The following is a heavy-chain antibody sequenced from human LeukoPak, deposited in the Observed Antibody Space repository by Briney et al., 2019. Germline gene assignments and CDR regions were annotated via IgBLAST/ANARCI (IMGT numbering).Heavy chain of an antibody. D-gene: IGHD2-15*01. J-gene: IGHJ4*02. CDR1: GFTVSSNY. CDR3: ARDSSLHYFDY. V-gene: IGHV3-53*01. CDR2: IYSGGTT. Sequence: GGSLRLSCAASGFTVSSNYMSWVRQAPGKGLEWVSTIYSGGTTLYADSVEGRFTISRDNSKNTLYLQMNSLRAEDTAVYYCARDSSLHYFDYWGQGTLLTVSS.